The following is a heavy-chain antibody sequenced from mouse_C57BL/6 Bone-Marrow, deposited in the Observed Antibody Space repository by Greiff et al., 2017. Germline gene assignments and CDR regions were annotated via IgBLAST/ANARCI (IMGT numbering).Heavy chain of an antibody. D-gene: IGHD1-1*01. V-gene: IGHV2-9-1*01. J-gene: IGHJ1*03. CDR2: IWTGGGT. Sequence: VHLVESGPGLVAPSQSLSITCTVSGFSLTSYAISWVRQPPGKGLEWLGVIWTGGGTNYNSALNSRLSISKDNSKSQVFLKMNSLQTDDTARYYCARYYYGSSHWYFDVWGTGTTVTVSS. CDR1: GFSLTSYA. CDR3: ARYYYGSSHWYFDV.